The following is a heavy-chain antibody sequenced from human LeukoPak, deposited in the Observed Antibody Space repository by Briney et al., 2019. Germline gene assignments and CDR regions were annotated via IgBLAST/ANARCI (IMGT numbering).Heavy chain of an antibody. CDR1: GFTFSSYA. V-gene: IGHV3-30*04. Sequence: PGRSLRLSCAASGFTFSSYAMHWVRQAPGKGLEWVAVISYDGSNKYYADSVKGRFTISRDNSKNTLYLQMNSLRAEDTAVYYCAKSIQLWFLAHEWYYFDYWGQGTLVTVSS. CDR2: ISYDGSNK. D-gene: IGHD5-18*01. J-gene: IGHJ4*02. CDR3: AKSIQLWFLAHEWYYFDY.